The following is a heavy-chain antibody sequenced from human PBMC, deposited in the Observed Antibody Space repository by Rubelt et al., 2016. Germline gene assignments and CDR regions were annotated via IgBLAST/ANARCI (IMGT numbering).Heavy chain of an antibody. V-gene: IGHV3-23*04. CDR3: AKQAGGNSDY. D-gene: IGHD4-23*01. J-gene: IGHJ4*02. CDR2: ISGSGGST. CDR1: GFTFSNYA. Sequence: EVQLVESGGVLVQPGGSLRLSCAASGFTFSNYAMTWIRQAPGKGLEWVSGISGSGGSTYYADSVRGRFTISRDNAKNTLFLQMNSRRADDTAVYYCAKQAGGNSDYWGQGTLVTVSS.